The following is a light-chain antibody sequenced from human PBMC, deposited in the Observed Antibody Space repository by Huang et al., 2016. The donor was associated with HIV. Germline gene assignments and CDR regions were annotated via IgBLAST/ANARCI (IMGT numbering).Light chain of an antibody. CDR2: GAS. CDR1: QSVNSSY. Sequence: EIVLTQSPGTLSLSPGERATLSCWASQSVNSSYLAWYQQKPGQAPTLLIYGASSRATGIPDRISGSGSGTDFTLTISRLEPEDFAVYYCQQYGSSPYTFGQGTKLEIK. CDR3: QQYGSSPYT. J-gene: IGKJ2*01. V-gene: IGKV3-20*01.